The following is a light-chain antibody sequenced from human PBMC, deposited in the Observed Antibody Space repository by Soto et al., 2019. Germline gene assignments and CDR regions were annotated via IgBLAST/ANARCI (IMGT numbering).Light chain of an antibody. J-gene: IGKJ3*01. Sequence: DLQMTQSPSSPSASVGDRVTITCQASQDIRKYLNWYQQKPGRAPKLLIYGASNLETGVPSRFSGSGYGTDFTFTISSLQPEDIATYYCQQYDNLPPFTFGPGTKVAIK. CDR1: QDIRKY. V-gene: IGKV1-33*01. CDR2: GAS. CDR3: QQYDNLPPFT.